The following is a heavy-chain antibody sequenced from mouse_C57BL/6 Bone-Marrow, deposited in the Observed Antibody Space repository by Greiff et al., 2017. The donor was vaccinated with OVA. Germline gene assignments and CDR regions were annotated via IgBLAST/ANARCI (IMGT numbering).Heavy chain of an antibody. CDR3: TRDRDYSNYGLFAY. Sequence: DVMLVESGEGLVKPGGSLKLSCAASGFTFSSYAMSWVRQTPEKRLEWVAYISSGGDYIYYADTVKGRFTISRDNARNTLYLQMSSLKSEDTAMYYCTRDRDYSNYGLFAYWGQGTLVTVSA. V-gene: IGHV5-9-1*02. J-gene: IGHJ3*01. CDR1: GFTFSSYA. CDR2: ISSGGDYI. D-gene: IGHD2-5*01.